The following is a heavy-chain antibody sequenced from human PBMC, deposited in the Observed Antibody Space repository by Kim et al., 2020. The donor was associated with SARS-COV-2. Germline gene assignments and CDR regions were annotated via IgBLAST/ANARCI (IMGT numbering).Heavy chain of an antibody. J-gene: IGHJ3*02. CDR1: GFTFSSYV. V-gene: IGHV3-23*01. CDR3: AKALGRDSSGYYRDGFDM. D-gene: IGHD3-22*01. Sequence: GGSLRLSCVASGFTFSSYVMSWVRQAPGKGLEWVSSTSGSGARTYYADSVKDRFSISRDNSKNTVYLQLNNLRGDDTAVYYCAKALGRDSSGYYRDGFDMWGQGTLVTVSS. CDR2: TSGSGART.